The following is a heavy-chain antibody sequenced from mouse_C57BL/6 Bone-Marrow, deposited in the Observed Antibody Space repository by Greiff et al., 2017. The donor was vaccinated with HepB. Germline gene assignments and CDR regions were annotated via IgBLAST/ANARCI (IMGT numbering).Heavy chain of an antibody. CDR1: GFSLTSYG. CDR2: IWSDGST. D-gene: IGHD2-3*01. J-gene: IGHJ4*01. CDR3: ARQRWLLRDYAMDY. Sequence: VQLKESGPGLVAPSQSLSITCTVSGFSLTSYGIHWVRQPPGKGLEWLVVIWSDGSTTYNSALKSRLSISKDNSKSQVFLKMNSLQTDDTAMYYCARQRWLLRDYAMDYWGQGTSVTVSS. V-gene: IGHV2-6-1*01.